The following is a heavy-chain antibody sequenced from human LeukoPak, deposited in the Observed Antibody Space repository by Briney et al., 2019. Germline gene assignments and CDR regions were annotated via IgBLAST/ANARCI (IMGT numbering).Heavy chain of an antibody. CDR1: GYTFTGYY. CDR2: INPNSGGT. D-gene: IGHD6-19*01. CDR3: ARIAVAGRNWFDP. Sequence: ASVKVSCKASGYTFTGYYMHWVRQAPGQGLEWMGWINPNSGGTNYAQKFQGRVTMTRDTSISTAYMELSRLRSDDTAAYYCARIAVAGRNWFDPWGQGTLVTVSS. V-gene: IGHV1-2*02. J-gene: IGHJ5*02.